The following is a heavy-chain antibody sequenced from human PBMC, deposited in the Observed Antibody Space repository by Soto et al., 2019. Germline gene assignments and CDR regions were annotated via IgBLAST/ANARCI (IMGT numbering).Heavy chain of an antibody. CDR1: GGSVSSGSYY. Sequence: PSETLSITCTVSGGSVSSGSYYWSWIRQPPGKGLEWIGYIYYSGSTNYNPSLKSRVTISVDTSKNQFSLKLSSVTAADTAVYYCARSDSSGYYLTATYSYYYGMHAWVKGTTFT. V-gene: IGHV4-61*01. CDR2: IYYSGST. J-gene: IGHJ6*04. D-gene: IGHD3-22*01. CDR3: ARSDSSGYYLTATYSYYYGMHA.